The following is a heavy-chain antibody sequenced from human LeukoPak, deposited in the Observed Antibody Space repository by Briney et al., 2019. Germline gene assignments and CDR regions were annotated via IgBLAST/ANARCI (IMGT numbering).Heavy chain of an antibody. Sequence: SETLSLTCTVSGGSISSSSYYWGWIRQPPGKGLEWIGSIYYSGSTYYNPFLKSRVTISVDTSKNQFSLKLSSVTAADTAVYYCARQNSQWLLLRAPTFFDYWGQGTLVAVSS. V-gene: IGHV4-39*01. CDR2: IYYSGST. CDR1: GGSISSSSYY. D-gene: IGHD3-22*01. J-gene: IGHJ4*02. CDR3: ARQNSQWLLLRAPTFFDY.